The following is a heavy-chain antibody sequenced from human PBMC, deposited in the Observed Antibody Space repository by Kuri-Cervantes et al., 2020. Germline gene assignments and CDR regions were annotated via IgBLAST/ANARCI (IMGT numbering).Heavy chain of an antibody. J-gene: IGHJ4*02. CDR1: GFIFSTYA. V-gene: IGHV3-23*01. D-gene: IGHD6-19*01. CDR2: IRSDGVTT. CDR3: VKDNGWLDNLLQY. Sequence: GGSLRLPCAASGFIFSTYAMSWVRQSPGKGLEWVSSIRSDGVTTYYADSVKGRFAISRDNPKNILSLQMTSLRVDDTAVYYCVKDNGWLDNLLQYWGQGTLVTVSS.